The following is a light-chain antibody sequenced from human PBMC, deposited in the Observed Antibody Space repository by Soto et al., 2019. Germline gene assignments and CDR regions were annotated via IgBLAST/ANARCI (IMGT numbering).Light chain of an antibody. V-gene: IGKV1-12*01. CDR2: GAS. CDR3: QQGNSVWLT. Sequence: DIQMTQSPSILSASVGDRVTITCRASQGVGRYLAWYQQRPWRSPNRLIYGASNLHSGAPSRFSGSCSGTDFTLTISSLQPEDFATYYCQQGNSVWLTFGGGTKIQLK. J-gene: IGKJ4*01. CDR1: QGVGRY.